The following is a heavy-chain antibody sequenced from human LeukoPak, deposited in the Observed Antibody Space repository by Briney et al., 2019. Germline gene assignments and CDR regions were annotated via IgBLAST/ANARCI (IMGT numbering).Heavy chain of an antibody. CDR2: IYYSGST. Sequence: SETLSLTCTVSGGSISSGDYYWSWIRQPPGKGLEWIGYIYYSGSTYYNPSLKSRVTISVDTSKNRFSLKLSSVTAADTAVYYCARGVQGGIWSGIYMDVWGKGTTVTVSS. CDR1: GGSISSGDYY. V-gene: IGHV4-30-4*08. D-gene: IGHD3-3*01. CDR3: ARGVQGGIWSGIYMDV. J-gene: IGHJ6*03.